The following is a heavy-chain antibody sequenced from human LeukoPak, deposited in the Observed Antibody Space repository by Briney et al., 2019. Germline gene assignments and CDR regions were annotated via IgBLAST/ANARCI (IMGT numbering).Heavy chain of an antibody. D-gene: IGHD4-17*01. CDR1: GGSINSDY. V-gene: IGHV4-59*01. Sequence: SETLSLTCAVSGGSINSDYWSWIRQPPGKGLEWIGYIYYSGSTNYNPSLKSRVTISVDTSKNQFSLKLSSVTAADTAVYYCARETTVFDYWGQGTLVTVSS. J-gene: IGHJ4*02. CDR2: IYYSGST. CDR3: ARETTVFDY.